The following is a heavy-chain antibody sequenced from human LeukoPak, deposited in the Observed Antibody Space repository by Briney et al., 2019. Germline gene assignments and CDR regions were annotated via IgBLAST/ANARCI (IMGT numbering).Heavy chain of an antibody. CDR3: ANRGGATLD. CDR1: GFTFISYA. V-gene: IGHV3-30*02. J-gene: IGHJ4*02. D-gene: IGHD1-26*01. Sequence: GGPLKLPCQPPGFTFISYAMTWSRQAPGKGLEWVAFIRYDGSNKYYADSVKGRFTISRDNSKNTLYLQMNSLRAEDTAVYYCANRGGATLDWGQGTLVTVSS. CDR2: IRYDGSNK.